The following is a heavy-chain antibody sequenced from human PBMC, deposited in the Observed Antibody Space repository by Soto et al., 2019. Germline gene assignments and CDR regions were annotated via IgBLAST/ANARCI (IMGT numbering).Heavy chain of an antibody. CDR3: ARPGRVDYGDYGANDY. D-gene: IGHD4-17*01. V-gene: IGHV5-51*01. J-gene: IGHJ4*02. Sequence: EVQLVQSGAEVKKPGESLKISCKGSGYRFNTYWIVWVRQMPGKGLEWMGIIYPDDSDTRYSPSFQGQVTISADKSISTAYLQWNSLKAADTARDYCARPGRVDYGDYGANDYWGQGTLVTVSS. CDR2: IYPDDSDT. CDR1: GYRFNTYW.